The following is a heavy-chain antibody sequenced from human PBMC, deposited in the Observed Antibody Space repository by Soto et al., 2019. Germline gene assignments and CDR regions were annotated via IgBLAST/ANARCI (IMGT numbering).Heavy chain of an antibody. D-gene: IGHD5-18*01. CDR3: ARDTQLWRLDS. CDR2: LNSDGSAT. Sequence: EVQLVESGGGLVQPGESLRLSCAASVFTFSSYWMHWVRQAPGKGLVWVSRLNSDGSATTYEDSVKGRFTISRDNVKNTLYLQMNSLRAEDTAVYFCARDTQLWRLDSWFQGALVTVSS. J-gene: IGHJ4*02. CDR1: VFTFSSYW. V-gene: IGHV3-74*01.